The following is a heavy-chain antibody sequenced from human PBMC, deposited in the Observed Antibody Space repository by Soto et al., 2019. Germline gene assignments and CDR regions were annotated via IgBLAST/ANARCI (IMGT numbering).Heavy chain of an antibody. J-gene: IGHJ6*02. Sequence: SETLSLTCTVSGGSISSYYWSWIRQPPGKGLEWIGYIYYSGSTNYNPSLKSRVTISVDTSKNQFSLKLSSVTAADTAVYYCARAKGVGLLVGYYYYGMDVWGQGTTVTVS. V-gene: IGHV4-59*01. CDR1: GGSISSYY. CDR2: IYYSGST. D-gene: IGHD3-10*01. CDR3: ARAKGVGLLVGYYYYGMDV.